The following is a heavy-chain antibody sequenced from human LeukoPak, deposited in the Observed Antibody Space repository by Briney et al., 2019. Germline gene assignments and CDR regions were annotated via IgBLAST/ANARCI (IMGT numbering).Heavy chain of an antibody. CDR2: INPNSGGT. Sequence: GASVKVSCKASGYTFTGYYMHWVRQAPGQGLEWMGWINPNSGGTNYAQKFQGWVTMTRDTSISTAYMELSRLRSDDTAVYYCAREQTYYYDSSGYERPNYYYYGMDVWGQGTTVTVSS. V-gene: IGHV1-2*04. D-gene: IGHD3-22*01. CDR3: AREQTYYYDSSGYERPNYYYYGMDV. CDR1: GYTFTGYY. J-gene: IGHJ6*02.